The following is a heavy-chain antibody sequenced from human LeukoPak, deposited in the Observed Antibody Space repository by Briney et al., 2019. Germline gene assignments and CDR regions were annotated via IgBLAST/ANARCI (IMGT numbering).Heavy chain of an antibody. D-gene: IGHD2-2*01. V-gene: IGHV1-18*01. J-gene: IGHJ5*02. CDR2: ISANDGSA. CDR3: ARGVVVHYTWFDP. CDR1: GYRFTSYG. Sequence: ASVKVSCKASGYRFTSYGISWVRQAPGQGLEWMGWISANDGSANYTQKLQGRVTMTTDTSTSTAYMEIRDLRSDDTAVYYCARGVVVHYTWFDPWGQGTLVTVSS.